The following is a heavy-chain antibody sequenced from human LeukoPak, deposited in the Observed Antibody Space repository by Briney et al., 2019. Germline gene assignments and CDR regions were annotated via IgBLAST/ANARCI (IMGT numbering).Heavy chain of an antibody. J-gene: IGHJ4*02. Sequence: SQTLSLTCAISGDSVSSNSAAWNWIRQSPSRGLEWLGRTYYRSKWYNDYAVSVKSRITINPDTSKNQFSLQLNSVTPEDTAVYYCAREKGEYCSSTSCYVFDYWGQGTLVTVSS. D-gene: IGHD2-2*01. CDR2: TYYRSKWYN. CDR1: GDSVSSNSAA. CDR3: AREKGEYCSSTSCYVFDY. V-gene: IGHV6-1*01.